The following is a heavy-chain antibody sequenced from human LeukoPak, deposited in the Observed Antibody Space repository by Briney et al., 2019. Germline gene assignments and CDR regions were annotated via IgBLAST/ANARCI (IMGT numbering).Heavy chain of an antibody. CDR1: GFTFSSYS. CDR2: ISSSSSTI. Sequence: PGGSLRRSCAASGFTFSSYSMNWVRQAPGKGLEWVSYISSSSSTIYYADSVKGRFTISRDNAKNSLYLQMNSLRAEDTAVYYCARETSGSYYPVDYWGQGTLVTVSS. J-gene: IGHJ4*02. CDR3: ARETSGSYYPVDY. V-gene: IGHV3-48*01. D-gene: IGHD1-26*01.